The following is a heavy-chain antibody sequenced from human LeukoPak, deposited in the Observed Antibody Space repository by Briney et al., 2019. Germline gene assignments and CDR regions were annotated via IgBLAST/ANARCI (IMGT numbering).Heavy chain of an antibody. CDR1: GFTVSSNY. D-gene: IGHD2-2*01. J-gene: IGHJ6*03. V-gene: IGHV3-53*01. CDR3: ATSQVPADSYYYYYYYMDV. CDR2: IYSGGST. Sequence: GGSLRLSCAASGFTVSSNYMSWVRQAPGKELEWVSVIYSGGSTYYADSVKGRFTISRDNSKNTLYLQMNSLRAEDTAVYYCATSQVPADSYYYYYYYMDVWGKGTTVTVSS.